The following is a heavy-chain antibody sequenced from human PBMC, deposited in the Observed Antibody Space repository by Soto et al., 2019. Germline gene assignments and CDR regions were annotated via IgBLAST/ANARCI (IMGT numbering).Heavy chain of an antibody. CDR1: GFTFSSYW. J-gene: IGHJ3*02. CDR3: ASSLYSSGWHDAFDI. CDR2: IKQDGSEK. Sequence: GGSLRLSCAASGFTFSSYWISWVRQAPGKGLEWVANIKQDGSEKYYVDSVKGRFTISRDNAKNSLYLQMNSLRAEDTAVYYCASSLYSSGWHDAFDIWGQGTMVTVSS. D-gene: IGHD6-19*01. V-gene: IGHV3-7*03.